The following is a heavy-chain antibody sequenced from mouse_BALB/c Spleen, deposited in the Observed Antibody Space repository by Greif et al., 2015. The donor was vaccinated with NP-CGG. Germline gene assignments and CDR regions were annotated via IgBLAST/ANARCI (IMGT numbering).Heavy chain of an antibody. CDR1: GFNIKDYY. Sequence: VQLQQSGAELVRPGALVKLSCKASGFNIKDYYMHWVKQRPEQGLEWIGWIDPENGNTIYDPKFQGKASITADTSSNTASLQLSSLTSEDTAVYYCAQFPNYYGSSPDYWGQGTTLTVSS. V-gene: IGHV14-1*02. D-gene: IGHD1-1*01. CDR3: AQFPNYYGSSPDY. CDR2: IDPENGNT. J-gene: IGHJ2*01.